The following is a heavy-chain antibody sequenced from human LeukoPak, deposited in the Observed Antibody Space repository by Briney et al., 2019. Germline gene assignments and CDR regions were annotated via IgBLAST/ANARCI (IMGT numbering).Heavy chain of an antibody. V-gene: IGHV3-7*01. CDR1: GFTFSSYW. CDR2: IKLDGSEA. J-gene: IGHJ4*02. CDR3: ARDQTPYY. Sequence: QPGGSLRLSCAASGFTFSSYWMSWVRQAPGKGLEWVANIKLDGSEAYYVDSVKGRFTISRDNTQNSLYLQMNSQRAEDTAVYYCARDQTPYYWGQGTLVTVSS.